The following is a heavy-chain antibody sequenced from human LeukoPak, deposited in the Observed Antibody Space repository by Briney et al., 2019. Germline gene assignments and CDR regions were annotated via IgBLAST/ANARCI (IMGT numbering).Heavy chain of an antibody. J-gene: IGHJ3*02. CDR3: ARGDHVRIYAESAFDI. D-gene: IGHD5/OR15-5a*01. V-gene: IGHV1-46*01. Sequence: ASVKVSCKASGYTFTSYYMHWVRQAPGQGLEWMGIINPSGGSTSYAQKFQGRVTMTRDTSTSTVYMELSSLRSEDTAVYYCARGDHVRIYAESAFDIWGQGTMVSVPS. CDR1: GYTFTSYY. CDR2: INPSGGST.